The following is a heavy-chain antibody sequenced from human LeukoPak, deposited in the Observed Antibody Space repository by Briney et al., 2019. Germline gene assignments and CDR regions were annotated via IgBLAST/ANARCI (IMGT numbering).Heavy chain of an antibody. CDR1: GFTFSSYG. CDR2: ISYDGSNK. CDR3: AKDGEAIFGVVYTPADY. Sequence: PGGSLRLSCAASGFTFSSYGMHWVRQAPGKGLEWVAVISYDGSNKYYADSVKGRFTISRDNSKNTLYLQMNSLRAEDTAVYYCAKDGEAIFGVVYTPADYWGQGTLVTVSS. V-gene: IGHV3-30*18. J-gene: IGHJ4*02. D-gene: IGHD3-3*01.